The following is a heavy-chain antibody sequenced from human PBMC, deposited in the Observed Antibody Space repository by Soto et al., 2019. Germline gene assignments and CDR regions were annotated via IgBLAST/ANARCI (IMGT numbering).Heavy chain of an antibody. CDR2: ITIYNGNT. V-gene: IGHV1-18*01. CDR3: ARGGYYDSSGSRNYFYYGMNV. D-gene: IGHD3-22*01. CDR1: GYIFTSYG. Sequence: GASVKVSCKASGYIFTSYGISWVRQAPGQGLEWLGWITIYNGNTKYAQMLQGRVTMTTDTSTKTAYMEVRSLRSDDTAVYYCARGGYYDSSGSRNYFYYGMNVWGQGATVTVSS. J-gene: IGHJ6*02.